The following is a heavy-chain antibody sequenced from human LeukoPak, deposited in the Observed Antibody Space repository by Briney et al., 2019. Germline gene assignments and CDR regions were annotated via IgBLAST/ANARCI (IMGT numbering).Heavy chain of an antibody. CDR1: GFIFSTYA. CDR3: AKVRDSLAVNAFDI. D-gene: IGHD3-22*01. CDR2: ISSDGSNK. J-gene: IGHJ3*02. Sequence: GGSLRLSCAASGFIFSTYAMHWVRQAPGKGLEWVAVISSDGSNKYYADSVKGRSTLSRDNSEKTLYLHMNSLRAEDTAVFYCAKVRDSLAVNAFDIWGQGTMVTVSS. V-gene: IGHV3-30*04.